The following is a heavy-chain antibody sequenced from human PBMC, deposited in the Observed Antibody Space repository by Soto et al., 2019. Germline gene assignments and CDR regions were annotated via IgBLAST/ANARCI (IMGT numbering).Heavy chain of an antibody. CDR1: GFIFSDYA. Sequence: TGGSLRLSCAASGFIFSDYAVSWVRQAPGKGLEWVSGISGSGVSTYYADSVKGRFTISRDNSKNTLSLQMNSLRVEDSAVYYCVPRKGDPFTWGPGTLVTVSS. D-gene: IGHD3-16*01. J-gene: IGHJ4*02. CDR2: ISGSGVST. V-gene: IGHV3-23*01. CDR3: VPRKGDPFT.